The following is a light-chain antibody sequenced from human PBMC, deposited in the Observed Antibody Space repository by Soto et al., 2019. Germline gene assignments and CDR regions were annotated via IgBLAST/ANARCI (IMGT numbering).Light chain of an antibody. CDR1: PGINNY. Sequence: DIQMTQSPSAVSASVGDIVPISCRASPGINNYLSWFQQKPGKAPKRLIYAATTLQTGVPSRFSGSGSGTEFTLTISSLQPEYFATYYFLQQNTSPLTFGGGTKVESK. CDR3: LQQNTSPLT. V-gene: IGKV1-17*03. CDR2: AAT. J-gene: IGKJ4*01.